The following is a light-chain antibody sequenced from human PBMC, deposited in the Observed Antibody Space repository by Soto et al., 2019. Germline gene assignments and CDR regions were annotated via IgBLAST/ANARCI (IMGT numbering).Light chain of an antibody. CDR1: SSDVGSYNL. CDR2: EVS. Sequence: SALTQPASGSGSPGQSITISCTGTSSDVGSYNLVSWYQQHPGKAPKLMIYEVSKRPSGVSNRFSGSKSGNTASLTISGLQAEDEADYYCCSYAGSSTVFGTGTKVTVL. J-gene: IGLJ1*01. V-gene: IGLV2-23*02. CDR3: CSYAGSSTV.